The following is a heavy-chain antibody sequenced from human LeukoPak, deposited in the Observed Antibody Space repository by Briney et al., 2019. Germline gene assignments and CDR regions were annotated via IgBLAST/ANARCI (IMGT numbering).Heavy chain of an antibody. J-gene: IGHJ6*03. CDR1: GYAFTSYY. CDR2: INPSGGST. V-gene: IGHV1-46*01. CDR3: ARARYREINYAYAGGFYYMDV. D-gene: IGHD1-26*01. Sequence: EASVKVSCKASGYAFTSYYMHWVRQAPGQGLEWMGIINPSGGSTSYAQKFQGRVTMTRDMSTSTVYMELSSLRSEDTAVYYCARARYREINYAYAGGFYYMDVWGKGTTVTVSS.